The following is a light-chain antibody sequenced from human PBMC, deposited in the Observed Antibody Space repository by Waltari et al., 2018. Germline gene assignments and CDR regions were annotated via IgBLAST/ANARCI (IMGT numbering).Light chain of an antibody. J-gene: IGKJ5*01. Sequence: DIQLTQSPSSLSASVGDRVTITCRASQGIDSYLNWYQHKPGQAPSLLIYAASALRTGVPLRFSGSGSGKDFTLTINSLQLEDFATYYCQQSYTTPQGTFGQGTRLEI. V-gene: IGKV1-39*01. CDR2: AAS. CDR3: QQSYTTPQGT. CDR1: QGIDSY.